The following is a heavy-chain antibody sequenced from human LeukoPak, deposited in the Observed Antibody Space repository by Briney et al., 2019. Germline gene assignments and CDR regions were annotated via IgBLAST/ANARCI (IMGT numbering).Heavy chain of an antibody. D-gene: IGHD4-17*01. Sequence: PSETLSLTCTVSGGSISSSSYYWGWIRQPPGKGLEWIGSIYYSGSTYYNPSLKSRVTISVDTSKNQFSLKLSSVTAADTAVYYCARLDDYGDYVDYWGQGTLVTVSS. J-gene: IGHJ4*02. CDR2: IYYSGST. V-gene: IGHV4-39*01. CDR1: GGSISSSSYY. CDR3: ARLDDYGDYVDY.